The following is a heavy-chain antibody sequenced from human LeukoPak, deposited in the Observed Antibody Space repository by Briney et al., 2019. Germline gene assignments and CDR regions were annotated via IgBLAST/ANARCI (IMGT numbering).Heavy chain of an antibody. V-gene: IGHV3-48*01. CDR3: ARDQYDFWSGAGY. Sequence: GGSLRLSCAASGLTFSSYSMNWVRQAPGKGLEWVSYISSSSSTIYYADSVKGRFTISRDNAKNSLYLQMNSLRAEDTAVYYCARDQYDFWSGAGYWGQGTLVTVSS. CDR2: ISSSSSTI. CDR1: GLTFSSYS. J-gene: IGHJ4*02. D-gene: IGHD3-3*01.